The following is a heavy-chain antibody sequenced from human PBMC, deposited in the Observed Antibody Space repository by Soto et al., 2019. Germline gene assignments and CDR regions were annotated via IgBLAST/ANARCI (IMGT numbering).Heavy chain of an antibody. CDR2: IDPSDSYT. Sequence: ESLKISCKGSGYSFTSYWISWVRQMPGKGLEWMGRIDPSDSYTNYSPSFQGHVTIPADKSISTAYLQWSSLKASDTAMYYCARHDQYDILTGNHFDYWGQGTLVTVSS. D-gene: IGHD3-9*01. J-gene: IGHJ4*02. CDR3: ARHDQYDILTGNHFDY. CDR1: GYSFTSYW. V-gene: IGHV5-10-1*01.